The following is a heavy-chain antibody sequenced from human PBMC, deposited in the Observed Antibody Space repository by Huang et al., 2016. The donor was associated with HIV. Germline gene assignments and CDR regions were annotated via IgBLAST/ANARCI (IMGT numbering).Heavy chain of an antibody. J-gene: IGHJ3*02. CDR3: ARHPYDFWSGFGRAGDGHDAFDI. V-gene: IGHV4-39*01. D-gene: IGHD3-3*01. CDR2: IDYSGTP. CDR1: GGSISSSSYY. Sequence: QLQLQESGPGLVKPSETLSLTCTVSGGSISSSSYYWGWIRQPPGKGLEWFGRIDYSGTPYYTPPLNRRVTISVDTSTSQFSLKLGSVTAADTAVYYCARHPYDFWSGFGRAGDGHDAFDIWGQGTMVTVSS.